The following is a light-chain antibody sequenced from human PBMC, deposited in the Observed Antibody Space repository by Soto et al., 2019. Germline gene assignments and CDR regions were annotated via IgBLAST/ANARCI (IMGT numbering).Light chain of an antibody. V-gene: IGKV1-5*03. J-gene: IGKJ2*01. CDR1: QNVSNW. CDR2: KAS. CDR3: QQYSKEST. Sequence: DVEMTQSPSTLPTSIGDRVTINCRASQNVSNWLAWYQQKPGKAPKLLIYKASRLESGVPSRFSASGSGTDFTLTISSLQSDDFATSFCQQYSKESTFGQGTKLEIK.